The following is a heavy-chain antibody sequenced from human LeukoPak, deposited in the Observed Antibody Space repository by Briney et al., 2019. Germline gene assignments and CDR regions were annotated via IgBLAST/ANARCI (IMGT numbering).Heavy chain of an antibody. V-gene: IGHV3-74*01. J-gene: IGHJ4*02. CDR3: ARDLNWGQVDY. D-gene: IGHD7-27*01. CDR2: INGDGSAT. CDR1: GFTFSGHW. Sequence: GGSLRLSCAASGFTFSGHWMYWLRQAPGKGLACVSRINGDGSATNYAGPMKGRFTISRENARNIVYLQMNSLREDDTAVYYCARDLNWGQVDYWGQGTLVTVSS.